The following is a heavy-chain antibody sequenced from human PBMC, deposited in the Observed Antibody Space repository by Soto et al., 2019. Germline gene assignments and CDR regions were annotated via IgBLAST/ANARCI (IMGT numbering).Heavy chain of an antibody. CDR1: GYSFTTFG. CDR2: ISGYNGQT. CDR3: AREIADWLSETETYYYRGV. Sequence: QVQLEQSGAEVKRPGASVKVSCKASGYSFTTFGLNWVRQAPGQGLEWMGWISGYNGQTIYAQKVQGRVTMTTDTSTSTAYMELRSLRSDDTAVYYCAREIADWLSETETYYYRGVWGKGTSVTVSS. J-gene: IGHJ6*03. V-gene: IGHV1-18*01. D-gene: IGHD3-9*01.